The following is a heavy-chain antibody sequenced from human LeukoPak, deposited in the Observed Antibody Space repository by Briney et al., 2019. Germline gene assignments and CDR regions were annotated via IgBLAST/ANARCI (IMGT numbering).Heavy chain of an antibody. CDR1: GGSISSYY. Sequence: SETLSLTCTVSGGSISSYYWSWIRQPPGKGLEWIGYIYYSGSTNYNPSLKSRVTISVDTSKNQFSLKLSSVTAADTAVYYCARLGKQWLASFDYWGQGTLVTVSS. CDR2: IYYSGST. CDR3: ARLGKQWLASFDY. D-gene: IGHD6-19*01. J-gene: IGHJ4*02. V-gene: IGHV4-59*01.